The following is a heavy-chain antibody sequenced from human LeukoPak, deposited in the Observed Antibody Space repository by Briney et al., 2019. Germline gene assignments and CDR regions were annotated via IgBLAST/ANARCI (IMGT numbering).Heavy chain of an antibody. CDR3: ARAFSRIAAAGEADY. CDR2: ISSSSSYI. D-gene: IGHD6-13*01. V-gene: IGHV3-21*01. CDR1: GFTFSSYS. Sequence: GGSLRLSCAASGFTFSSYSMNWVRQAPGKGLEWVSSISSSSSYIYYADSVKGRFTISRDNAKNSLYLQMNSLRAEDTAVYYCARAFSRIAAAGEADYWGQGTLVTVSS. J-gene: IGHJ4*02.